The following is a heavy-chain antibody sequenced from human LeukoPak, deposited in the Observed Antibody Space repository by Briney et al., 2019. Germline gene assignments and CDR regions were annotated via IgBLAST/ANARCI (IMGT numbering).Heavy chain of an antibody. V-gene: IGHV3-30-3*01. CDR3: ARETWLHPLDF. J-gene: IGHJ4*02. CDR1: GFTFNNDA. Sequence: PGGSLRLSCAASGFTFNNDAMHWVRQAPGKGLEWVAVVSYDGTKRYYADSVKGRFTISRDNSRNSLSLQMNSLGLEDTALYYCARETWLHPLDFWGQGTLVTVSS. CDR2: VSYDGTKR. D-gene: IGHD5-12*01.